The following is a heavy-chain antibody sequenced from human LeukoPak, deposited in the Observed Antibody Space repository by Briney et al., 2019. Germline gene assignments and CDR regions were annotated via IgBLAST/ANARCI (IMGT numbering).Heavy chain of an antibody. J-gene: IGHJ4*02. CDR2: ISSSATTV. Sequence: GGSLRLSCEASGFTFRNYYRSWIRQAPGKGLEWISYISSSATTVYYAGSVKGRFTISRDNAENSLYLQMNSLRAEDTAVYYCARANNWNYPYYFDYWGQGTLVTVSS. CDR1: GFTFRNYY. CDR3: ARANNWNYPYYFDY. V-gene: IGHV3-11*01. D-gene: IGHD1-7*01.